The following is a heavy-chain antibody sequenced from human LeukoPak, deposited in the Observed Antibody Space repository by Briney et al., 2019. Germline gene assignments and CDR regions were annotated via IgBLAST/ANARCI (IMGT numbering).Heavy chain of an antibody. D-gene: IGHD3-10*01. CDR3: AKDRAPPLLWFGESGGGDFDY. CDR2: INPNSGGT. Sequence: ASVKVSCKASGYTFTGYYMHWVRQAPGQGLEWMGWINPNSGGTNYAQKFQGRVTMTRDTSISTAYMELSRLRSDDTAVYYCAKDRAPPLLWFGESGGGDFDYWGQGTLVTVSS. CDR1: GYTFTGYY. V-gene: IGHV1-2*02. J-gene: IGHJ4*02.